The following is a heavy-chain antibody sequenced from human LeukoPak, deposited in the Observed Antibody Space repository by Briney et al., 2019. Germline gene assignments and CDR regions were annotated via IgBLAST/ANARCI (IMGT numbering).Heavy chain of an antibody. CDR3: ARVEASGYDYGAFDY. D-gene: IGHD5-12*01. J-gene: IGHJ4*02. CDR2: ISSSSSYI. Sequence: GGSLRLSCAASGFTFSSYEMNWVRQAPGKGLEWVSYISSSSSYIYYADSVKGRFTISRDNAKNSLYLQMSSLRADDTAVYYCARVEASGYDYGAFDYWGQGTLVTVSS. CDR1: GFTFSSYE. V-gene: IGHV3-48*03.